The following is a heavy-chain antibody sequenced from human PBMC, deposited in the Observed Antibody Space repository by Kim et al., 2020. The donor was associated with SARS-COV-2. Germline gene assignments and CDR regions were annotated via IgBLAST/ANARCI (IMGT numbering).Heavy chain of an antibody. CDR2: INPNTGGA. D-gene: IGHD3-22*01. CDR1: GYTFSDYS. V-gene: IGHV1-2*02. J-gene: IGHJ4*01. Sequence: ASVKVSCKASGYTFSDYSIHWVRQAPGQGLEWMGWINPNTGGAKYAQKFQGGVTITRDTSISTAYMELTNLTFDDTAVYYCARDLGGFDSSGYFCHWGQGTLVTVSS. CDR3: ARDLGGFDSSGYFCH.